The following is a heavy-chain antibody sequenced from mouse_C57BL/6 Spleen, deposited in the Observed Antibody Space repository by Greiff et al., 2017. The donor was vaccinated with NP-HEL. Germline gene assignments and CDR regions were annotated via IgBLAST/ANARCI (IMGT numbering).Heavy chain of an antibody. Sequence: QVQLQQPGAELVRPGSSVKLSCKASGYTFTSYWMHWVKQRPIQGLEWIGNIDPSDSETHYNQKFKDKATLTVDKSSSTAYMQLSSLTSEDSAVYFCARDMGDYYGSPYWGQGTLVTVSA. D-gene: IGHD1-1*01. V-gene: IGHV1-52*01. J-gene: IGHJ3*01. CDR3: ARDMGDYYGSPY. CDR2: IDPSDSET. CDR1: GYTFTSYW.